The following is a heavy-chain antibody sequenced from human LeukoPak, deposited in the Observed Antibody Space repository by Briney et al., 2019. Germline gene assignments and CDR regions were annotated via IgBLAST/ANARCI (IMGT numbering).Heavy chain of an antibody. CDR3: ARGPNSSGWYYPAARSYYYMDV. V-gene: IGHV4-34*01. CDR2: INHSGST. J-gene: IGHJ6*03. D-gene: IGHD6-19*01. Sequence: PSETLSLTCAVYGGSFSGYYWSWIRQPPGKGLEWIGEINHSGSTNYNPSLKSRVTISVDTSKNQFSLKLSSVTAADTAVYYCARGPNSSGWYYPAARSYYYMDVWGKGTTVTVSS. CDR1: GGSFSGYY.